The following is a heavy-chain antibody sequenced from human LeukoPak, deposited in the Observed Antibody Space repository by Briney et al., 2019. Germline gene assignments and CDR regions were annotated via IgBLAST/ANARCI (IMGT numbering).Heavy chain of an antibody. CDR2: ISYDGSNK. Sequence: GVSLRLSRAASGFTFSSYAMHWVRQAPGKGLEWVAVISYDGSNKYYADSVKGRFTISRDNSKNTLHLQMNSLRAEDTAVYYCARDITAAGHFDYWGQGTLVTVSS. J-gene: IGHJ4*02. D-gene: IGHD6-13*01. CDR3: ARDITAAGHFDY. CDR1: GFTFSSYA. V-gene: IGHV3-30*01.